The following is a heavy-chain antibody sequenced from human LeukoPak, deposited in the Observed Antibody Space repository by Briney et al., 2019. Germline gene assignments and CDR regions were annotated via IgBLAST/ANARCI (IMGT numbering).Heavy chain of an antibody. CDR2: ISSSSSYI. V-gene: IGHV3-21*04. CDR3: VRASRSGYCSSTSCPIYYYYYMDV. D-gene: IGHD2-2*01. J-gene: IGHJ6*03. Sequence: PGGSLRLSCAASGFTFSSYSMNWVRQAPGKGLEWVSSISSSSSYIYYADSVKGRFTISRDNAKNSLYLQMNSLRAEDTAVYYCVRASRSGYCSSTSCPIYYYYYMDVWGKGTTVTISS. CDR1: GFTFSSYS.